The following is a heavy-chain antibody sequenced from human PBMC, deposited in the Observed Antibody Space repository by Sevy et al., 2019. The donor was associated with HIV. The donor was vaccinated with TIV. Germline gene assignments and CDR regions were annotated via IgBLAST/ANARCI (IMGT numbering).Heavy chain of an antibody. J-gene: IGHJ6*02. V-gene: IGHV4-34*01. CDR2: INHSGST. CDR1: GGSFSGYY. Sequence: SETLLTCAVYGGSFSGYYWSWIRQPPGKGLEWIGEINHSGSTNYNPSLKSRVTISVDTSKNQFSLKLSSVTAADTAVYYCARAYCSSTSCYYYYYYGMDVWGQGTTVTVSS. D-gene: IGHD2-2*01. CDR3: ARAYCSSTSCYYYYYYGMDV.